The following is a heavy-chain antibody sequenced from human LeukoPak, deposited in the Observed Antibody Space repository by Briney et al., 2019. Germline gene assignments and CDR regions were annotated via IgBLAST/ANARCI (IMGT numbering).Heavy chain of an antibody. D-gene: IGHD2-15*01. J-gene: IGHJ6*02. CDR3: ARRCSGGSCSSGVGV. Sequence: PSETLSLTCTVSGGSISSYYWSWIRQPPGKGLEWIGYIYYSGSTNYNPSLKSRVTISVDKSKNQFSLKLSSVAAADTAVYYCARRCSGGSCSSGVGVWGQGTTVTVSS. V-gene: IGHV4-59*12. CDR1: GGSISSYY. CDR2: IYYSGST.